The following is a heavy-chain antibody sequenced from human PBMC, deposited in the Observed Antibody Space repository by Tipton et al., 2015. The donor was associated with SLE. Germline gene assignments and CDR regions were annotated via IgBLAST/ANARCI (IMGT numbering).Heavy chain of an antibody. V-gene: IGHV3-23*01. CDR3: AKDLLLWFGETVDY. D-gene: IGHD3-10*01. CDR2: ISGSGGST. CDR1: GFTFSSYA. Sequence: SLRLSCAASGFTFSSYAMSWVRQAPGKGLEWVSAISGSGGSTYYADSVKGRFPISRDNSKNTLYLQMNSLRAEDTAVYYCAKDLLLWFGETVDYWGQGTLVTVSS. J-gene: IGHJ4*02.